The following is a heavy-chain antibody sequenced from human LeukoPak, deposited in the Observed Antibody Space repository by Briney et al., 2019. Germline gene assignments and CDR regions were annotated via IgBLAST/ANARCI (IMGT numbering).Heavy chain of an antibody. CDR2: IYYSGGT. V-gene: IGHV4-39*07. CDR1: GGSISSSSYY. D-gene: IGHD5-24*01. J-gene: IGHJ4*02. CDR3: ARDGYNSSYFDY. Sequence: SETLSLTCTVSGGSISSSSYYWGWIRQPPGKGLEWIGSIYYSGGTYYNPSLKSRVTISVDTSKNQFSLKLSSVTAADTAVYYCARDGYNSSYFDYWGQGTLVTVSS.